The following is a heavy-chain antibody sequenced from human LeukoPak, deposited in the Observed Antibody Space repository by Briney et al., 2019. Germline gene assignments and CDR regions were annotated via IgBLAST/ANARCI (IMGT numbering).Heavy chain of an antibody. V-gene: IGHV4-34*01. D-gene: IGHD1-1*01. J-gene: IGHJ6*02. CDR2: INHSGSI. CDR3: ARGGTTGPHMYGMDV. Sequence: SETLSLTCAVYGGFFSDFYWSWVRQPPGRGLEWIGEINHSGSINYSPSLKSRVTISVDTPKNQFSLKLSPVTAADTAVYYCARGGTTGPHMYGMDVWGQGTTVTVSS. CDR1: GGFFSDFY.